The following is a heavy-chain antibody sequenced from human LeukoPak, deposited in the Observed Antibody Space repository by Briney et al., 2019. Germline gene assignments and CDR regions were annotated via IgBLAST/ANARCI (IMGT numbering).Heavy chain of an antibody. CDR1: GFTFGDYV. CDR3: TRHGGAAAASGV. J-gene: IGHJ4*02. CDR2: IRSKAYGGTT. V-gene: IGHV3-49*04. D-gene: IGHD6-25*01. Sequence: GGSLRLSCTASGFTFGDYVMSWVRQAPGKGLEWVGFIRSKAYGGTTKNAASVKGRFTISRDDSRSIAYLQMNSLKTEDTAVYYCTRHGGAAAASGVWGQGTLVTVSS.